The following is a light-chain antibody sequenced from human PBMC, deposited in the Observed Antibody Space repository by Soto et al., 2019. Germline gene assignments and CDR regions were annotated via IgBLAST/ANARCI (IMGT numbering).Light chain of an antibody. J-gene: IGKJ4*01. CDR2: GAS. Sequence: EIVMTQSPATLSVSPGERATLSCRASQNVGNNLVWYQQKPGQAPRLLIYGASTRATGIPARFSGSGSGTEFTLTISSLQSEDFAVYSCQHYNDRPLTLGGGTKVDIK. CDR1: QNVGNN. V-gene: IGKV3-15*01. CDR3: QHYNDRPLT.